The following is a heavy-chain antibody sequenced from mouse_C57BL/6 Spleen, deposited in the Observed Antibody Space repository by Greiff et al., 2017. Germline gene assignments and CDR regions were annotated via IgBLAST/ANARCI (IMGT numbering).Heavy chain of an antibody. V-gene: IGHV1-55*01. CDR3: VGYDGCYFDD. D-gene: IGHD2-14*01. CDR2: IYPGSGNT. J-gene: IGHJ1*03. CDR1: GYTFTSYW. Sequence: QVQLQQPGAELVKPGASVKMSCKASGYTFTSYWMTWVKQRPGQGLEWIGDIYPGSGNTNYNEKFKSKATLTVDTSSSTAYMQLSSLTSEDSAVYYCVGYDGCYFDDWGTGTTVTVSS.